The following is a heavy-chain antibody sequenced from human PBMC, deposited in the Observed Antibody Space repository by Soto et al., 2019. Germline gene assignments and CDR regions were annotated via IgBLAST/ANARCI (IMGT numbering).Heavy chain of an antibody. CDR1: GYTLTELS. J-gene: IGHJ5*02. D-gene: IGHD3-22*01. Sequence: EASVKVSCKVSGYTLTELSMHWVRQAPGKGLEWMGGFDPEDGETIYAQKFQGRVTMTEDTSTDTAYMELSSLRSEDTAVYYCATDRAYYDSSGYPPGFDPWGQGTLVTVSS. CDR2: FDPEDGET. V-gene: IGHV1-24*01. CDR3: ATDRAYYDSSGYPPGFDP.